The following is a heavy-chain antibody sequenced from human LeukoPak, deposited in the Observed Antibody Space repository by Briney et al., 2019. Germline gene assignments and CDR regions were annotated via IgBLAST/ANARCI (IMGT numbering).Heavy chain of an antibody. CDR1: GFPFSSYA. Sequence: GGSLRLSCAASGFPFSSYAMTWVRQAPGKGLEWVSTITATGGTTYYADSVKGRFTISRDTSKNTLYLQMSSLRAEDTAVYYCAKGSSSSVNYFDCWGQGTLVTVSS. CDR3: AKGSSSSVNYFDC. V-gene: IGHV3-23*01. CDR2: ITATGGTT. J-gene: IGHJ4*02. D-gene: IGHD6-6*01.